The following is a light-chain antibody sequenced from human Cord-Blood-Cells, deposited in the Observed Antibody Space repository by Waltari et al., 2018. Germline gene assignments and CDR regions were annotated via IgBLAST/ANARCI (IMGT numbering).Light chain of an antibody. CDR1: QSVSSY. V-gene: IGKV3-11*01. J-gene: IGKJ2*01. CDR3: QQRSNWPPPMDT. CDR2: DAS. Sequence: EIVLTQSPATLSLSPGERATLSCRASQSVSSYLAWYQQKPGQAPRLLIYDASNRATGIAARFSGSGSGTDFTLTSSSLEPEDFAVYYCQQRSNWPPPMDTFGQGTKLEIK.